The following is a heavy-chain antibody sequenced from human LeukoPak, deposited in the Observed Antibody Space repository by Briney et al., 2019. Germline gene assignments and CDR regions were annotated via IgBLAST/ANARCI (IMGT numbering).Heavy chain of an antibody. CDR1: GYTFTDYG. CDR2: INAGNGNA. D-gene: IGHD3-22*01. J-gene: IGHJ1*01. V-gene: IGHV1-3*01. CDR3: ARVPLHDRNDYYYPH. Sequence: ASVKVSCKASGYTFTDYGMQWMRQAPGQRLEWMAWINAGNGNAKYSQKFQGRVTITRDTSASTAYMELSSLRSEDTAVYYCARVPLHDRNDYYYPHWGQGTVVTVSS.